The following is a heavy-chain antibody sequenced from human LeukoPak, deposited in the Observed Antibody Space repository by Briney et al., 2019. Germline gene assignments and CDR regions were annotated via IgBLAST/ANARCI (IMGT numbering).Heavy chain of an antibody. J-gene: IGHJ1*01. CDR2: INPKSGGT. V-gene: IGHV1-2*02. CDR1: GYTFTGYY. CDR3: ASHGSEYSSSGYYFQH. D-gene: IGHD6-13*01. Sequence: ASVKVSCKASGYTFTGYYMHWVRQAPGQGLEWMGWINPKSGGTNYAQQFQGRVTMTRDTSISTAYMEVNRLRSDDTAVYYCASHGSEYSSSGYYFQHWGQGTLVTVSS.